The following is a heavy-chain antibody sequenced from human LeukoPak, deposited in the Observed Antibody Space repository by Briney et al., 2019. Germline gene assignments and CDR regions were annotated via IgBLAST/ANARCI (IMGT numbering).Heavy chain of an antibody. CDR3: AREAVSGSSYFDY. CDR2: IQFDGSVE. Sequence: GGSLRLSCAASGFMFKDYGMNWVRLAPGKGPEWITFIQFDGSVEYYADSVRGRFTVSRDNSKNTLFLQMDSLRAEDTAVYCCAREAVSGSSYFDYWGLGTLVTVSS. V-gene: IGHV3-30*02. D-gene: IGHD6-19*01. J-gene: IGHJ4*02. CDR1: GFMFKDYG.